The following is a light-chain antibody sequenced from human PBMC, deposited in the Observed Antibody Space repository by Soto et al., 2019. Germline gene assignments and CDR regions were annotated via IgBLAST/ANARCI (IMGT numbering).Light chain of an antibody. V-gene: IGLV2-14*03. CDR3: CSYTSSSTHV. Sequence: QSALTQPASVTGSPGQSITIPCTGTSSDVGGYNFVSLYQQHPDKVPKLMIFDVNRRPSGVSDRFSGSKSGNTAALTISGLQAEDEGDYYCCSYTSSSTHVFGIGTTLTVL. CDR1: SSDVGGYNF. J-gene: IGLJ1*01. CDR2: DVN.